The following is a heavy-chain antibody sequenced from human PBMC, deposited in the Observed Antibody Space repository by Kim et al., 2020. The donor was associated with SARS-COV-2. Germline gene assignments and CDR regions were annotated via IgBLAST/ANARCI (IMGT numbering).Heavy chain of an antibody. V-gene: IGHV1-2*02. CDR3: ARDSPLVYRSGWYGFDY. J-gene: IGHJ4*02. D-gene: IGHD6-19*01. Sequence: ASVKVSCKASGYTFTGYYMHWVRQAPGPGLEWMGWINTNSGGTNYAQKFQGRVTMTRDTSISTADLEMSRRRSDDTAVYYCARDSPLVYRSGWYGFDYWGQRTLVTVSS. CDR2: INTNSGGT. CDR1: GYTFTGYY.